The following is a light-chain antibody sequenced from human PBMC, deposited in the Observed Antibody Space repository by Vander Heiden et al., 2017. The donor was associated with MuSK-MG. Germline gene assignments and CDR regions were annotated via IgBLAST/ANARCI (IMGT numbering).Light chain of an antibody. Sequence: QSALSQPASVSGSPGQSITIACTGTSSDVGSYNLVSWYQQHPGKAPKLMIYEVSKRPSGVSNRFSGSKSGKTASLTTSVLPAEDGADYYGSSYAGSSNLVVFGGGTKLNGL. CDR1: SSDVGSYNL. J-gene: IGLJ2*01. CDR3: SSYAGSSNLVV. CDR2: EVS. V-gene: IGLV2-23*02.